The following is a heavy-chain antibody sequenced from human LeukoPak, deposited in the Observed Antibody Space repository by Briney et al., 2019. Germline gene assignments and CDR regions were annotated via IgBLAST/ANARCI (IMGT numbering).Heavy chain of an antibody. CDR2: IYYSGST. D-gene: IGHD3-9*01. CDR1: GGSISSSSYY. Sequence: SETLSLTCTVSGGSISSSSYYWGWIRQPPGKGLEWIGSIYYSGSTYYNPSLKSRVTISVDTSKNQFSLKLSSVTAADTAAYYCANGRYFDWFIAFDIWGQGTMVTVSS. V-gene: IGHV4-39*01. J-gene: IGHJ3*02. CDR3: ANGRYFDWFIAFDI.